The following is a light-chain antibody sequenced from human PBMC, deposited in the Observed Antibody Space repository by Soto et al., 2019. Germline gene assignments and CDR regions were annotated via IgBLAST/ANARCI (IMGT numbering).Light chain of an antibody. V-gene: IGLV2-11*01. CDR3: CSYAGSYTL. CDR2: DVS. CDR1: SSDVGGYNY. Sequence: QSALTQPRSVSGSRGQSVTISCTGTSSDVGGYNYVSWYQQHPGKAPKLMIYDVSKRPSGVPDRFSGSKSGNTASLTISGLQAEDEADYYCCSYAGSYTLFGGGTQLTVL. J-gene: IGLJ2*01.